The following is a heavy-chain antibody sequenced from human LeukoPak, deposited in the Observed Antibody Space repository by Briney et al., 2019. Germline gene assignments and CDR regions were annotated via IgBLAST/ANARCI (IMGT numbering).Heavy chain of an antibody. CDR3: ARAMAVAGPIDY. CDR1: GGSFSGYY. D-gene: IGHD6-19*01. V-gene: IGHV4-34*01. CDR2: INHSGST. Sequence: ASETLSLTCAVYGGSFSGYYWSWIRQPPGKGLEWIGEINHSGSTNYNPSLKSRVTISVDTSKNQFSLKLSSVTAADTAMYYCARAMAVAGPIDYWGQGTLVTVSS. J-gene: IGHJ4*02.